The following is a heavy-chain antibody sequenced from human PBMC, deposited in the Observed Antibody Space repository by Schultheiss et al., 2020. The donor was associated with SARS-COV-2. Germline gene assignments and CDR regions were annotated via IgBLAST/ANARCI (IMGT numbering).Heavy chain of an antibody. D-gene: IGHD1-26*01. Sequence: GESLKISCAASGFTFSSYAMHWVRQAPGKGLEWVSTISGSGGSTYYADSVKGPFTISRDNAKNTLFLQMNSLRAEDTAVYYCAKVPIVGATIDYWGQGTLVTVSS. J-gene: IGHJ4*02. CDR2: ISGSGGST. CDR1: GFTFSSYA. V-gene: IGHV3-23*01. CDR3: AKVPIVGATIDY.